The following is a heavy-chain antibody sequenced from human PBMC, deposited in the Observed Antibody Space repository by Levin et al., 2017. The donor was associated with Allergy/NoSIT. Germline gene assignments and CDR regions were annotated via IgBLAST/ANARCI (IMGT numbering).Heavy chain of an antibody. V-gene: IGHV3-33*01. J-gene: IGHJ3*02. CDR1: GFTFSSYG. CDR2: IWYDGSNK. D-gene: IGHD3-10*01. CDR3: ARDSSIVLWFGELDAFDI. Sequence: GGSLRLSCAASGFTFSSYGMHWVRQAPGKGLEWVAVIWYDGSNKYYADSVKGRFTISRDNSKNTLYLQMNSLRAEDTAVYYCARDSSIVLWFGELDAFDIWGQGTMVTVSS.